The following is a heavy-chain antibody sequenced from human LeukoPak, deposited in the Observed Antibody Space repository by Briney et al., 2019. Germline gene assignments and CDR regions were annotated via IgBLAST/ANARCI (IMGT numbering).Heavy chain of an antibody. CDR2: VHLDGRT. CDR3: AREGGFYRPLDY. CDR1: GGSFSSTNW. J-gene: IGHJ4*02. D-gene: IGHD3-3*01. Sequence: SETLSLTCGVSGGSFSSTNWWTWIRPPPGKGLEWIGEVHLDGRTNYNPSLESRLTMSVDMAENQVSLKLTSVTAADTAVYYCAREGGFYRPLDYSGQGTLVTVSS. V-gene: IGHV4-4*02.